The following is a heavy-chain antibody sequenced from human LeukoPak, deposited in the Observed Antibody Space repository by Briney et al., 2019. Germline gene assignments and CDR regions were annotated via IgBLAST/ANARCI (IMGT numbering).Heavy chain of an antibody. CDR3: ASGYGYGNGYYYYYYMDV. CDR2: INHSGST. Sequence: SETLSLTCAVYGGSFSGYYWSWIRQPPGKGLEWIGEINHSGSTNYNPSLKSRVTISVDTSKNQFSLKLSSVTAADTAVYYCASGYGYGNGYYYYYYMDVWGKGTTVTVSS. J-gene: IGHJ6*03. D-gene: IGHD5-18*01. V-gene: IGHV4-34*01. CDR1: GGSFSGYY.